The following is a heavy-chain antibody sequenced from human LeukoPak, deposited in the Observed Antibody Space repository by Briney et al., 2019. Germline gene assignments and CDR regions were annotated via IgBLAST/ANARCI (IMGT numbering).Heavy chain of an antibody. Sequence: GESLKISCKGSGYRFTTYWIAWVRAMPGKGLEWMWIIYPGDSDTRYSPSFQGQLTISADKSFSAAYLQWSSLKASDTAMYYCARHCGGSCYYGMDVWGQGTTVTVSS. V-gene: IGHV5-51*01. D-gene: IGHD2-15*01. CDR2: IYPGDSDT. CDR3: ARHCGGSCYYGMDV. CDR1: GYRFTTYW. J-gene: IGHJ6*02.